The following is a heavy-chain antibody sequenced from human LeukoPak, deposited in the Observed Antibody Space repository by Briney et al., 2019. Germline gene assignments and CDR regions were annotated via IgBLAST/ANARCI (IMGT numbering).Heavy chain of an antibody. J-gene: IGHJ6*03. CDR1: GGSISSYY. CDR3: ARVSSRFSVYYYYYYYMDV. CDR2: IHYSGST. Sequence: SEILSLTCTVSGGSISSYYWSWIRQPPGKGLEWIGHIHYSGSTNYNPSLKNRLTISLDTSKNQFSLKLSSVTAADTAVYYCARVSSRFSVYYYYYYYMDVWGKGTTVTVSS. V-gene: IGHV4-59*01. D-gene: IGHD2-15*01.